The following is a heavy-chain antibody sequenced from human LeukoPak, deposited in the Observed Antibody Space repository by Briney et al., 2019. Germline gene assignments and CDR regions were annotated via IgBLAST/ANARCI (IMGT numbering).Heavy chain of an antibody. CDR2: IYYSGST. J-gene: IGHJ4*02. CDR1: GGSISSGDYY. D-gene: IGHD4-17*01. Sequence: SETLSLTCTVSGGSISSGDYYWSWIRQPPGKGLEWIGYIYYSGSTYYNPSLKSRVTISVDTSKNQFSLKLSSVTAADTAVYYCARESAGDYYIDYWGQGTLVTVSS. V-gene: IGHV4-30-4*01. CDR3: ARESAGDYYIDY.